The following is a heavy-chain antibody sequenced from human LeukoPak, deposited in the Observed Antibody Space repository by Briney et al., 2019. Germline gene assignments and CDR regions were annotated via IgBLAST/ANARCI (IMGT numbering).Heavy chain of an antibody. D-gene: IGHD3-16*01. J-gene: IGHJ4*02. Sequence: GGSLRLSCTASGFIFSTYVIHWVRQAPGKGLEWVATINQDGSEKFYVDSMKGRFTISRDNAKNSLYLQMNSLRAEDTAVYYCAREVWGTYDYWGQGTLVTVSS. CDR3: AREVWGTYDY. CDR2: INQDGSEK. CDR1: GFIFSTYV. V-gene: IGHV3-7*01.